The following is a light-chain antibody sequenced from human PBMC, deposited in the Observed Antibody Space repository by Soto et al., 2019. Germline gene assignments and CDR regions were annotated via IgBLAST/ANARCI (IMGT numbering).Light chain of an antibody. CDR2: ENN. CDR1: SSNIGNNY. Sequence: QSVLTQPPSVSAAPGQKVTISCSGSSSNIGNNYVSWYQQLPGTAPKLLIYENNKRPSGIPDRFSGSKSGTSATLGITGLQTGDEADYFGVTWGSSLSAWVFGTGTKVTVL. J-gene: IGLJ1*01. CDR3: VTWGSSLSAWV. V-gene: IGLV1-51*02.